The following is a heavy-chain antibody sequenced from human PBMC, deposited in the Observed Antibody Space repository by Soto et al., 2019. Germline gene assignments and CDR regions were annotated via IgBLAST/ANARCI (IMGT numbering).Heavy chain of an antibody. V-gene: IGHV4-34*01. D-gene: IGHD3-10*01. CDR1: GGSFIGYY. CDR2: LNDSGGT. CDR3: ARARGGVQD. J-gene: IGHJ1*01. Sequence: SETLSLTCAVYGGSFIGYYWSWIRQPPGKGLEWIGELNDSGGTNYNASLKSRVTISGDMSKNQFSLKLSFVTAADTAMYYCARARGGVQDWGPGTLVTVSS.